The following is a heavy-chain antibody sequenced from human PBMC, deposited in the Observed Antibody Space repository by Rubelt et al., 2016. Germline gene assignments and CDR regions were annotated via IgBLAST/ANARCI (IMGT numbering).Heavy chain of an antibody. CDR3: ARPRRGGDTNGYNVFDI. Sequence: GGSLRLSCVASGFSFTTSGMRWVRQSPGKGLEWLAAMSSHGGHKYYGGSVKGRFTISRDDSKNTLYLQMNSLRAEDTALYYCARPRRGGDTNGYNVFDIWGQGTMVTVSS. J-gene: IGHJ3*02. V-gene: IGHV3-30*03. CDR2: MSSHGGHK. D-gene: IGHD2-8*01. CDR1: GFSFTTSG.